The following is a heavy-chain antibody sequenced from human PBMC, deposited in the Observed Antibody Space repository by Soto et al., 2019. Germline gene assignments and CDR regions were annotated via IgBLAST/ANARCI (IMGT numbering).Heavy chain of an antibody. CDR3: ALAQGDCSGGSCYSPWFDP. Sequence: PGESLKISCKGSGYSFTSYWIGWVRQMPGKXLEWMGIIYPGDSDTRYSPSFQGQVTISADKSISTAYLQWSSLKASDTAMYYCALAQGDCSGGSCYSPWFDPWGQGTLVTVSS. CDR2: IYPGDSDT. D-gene: IGHD2-15*01. J-gene: IGHJ5*02. V-gene: IGHV5-51*01. CDR1: GYSFTSYW.